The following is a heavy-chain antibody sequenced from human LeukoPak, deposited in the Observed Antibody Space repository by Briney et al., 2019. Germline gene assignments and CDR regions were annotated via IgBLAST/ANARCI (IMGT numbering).Heavy chain of an antibody. D-gene: IGHD6-19*01. CDR3: ARAGSSSGWYFDY. CDR1: GYDFTSVG. Sequence: GASVKVSCKASGYDFTSVGITWVRRAPGQGLEWMGWISPYNGNTRYAQKFQGRVAMTTDTSTTTAYMELRGLRFNDTAVYYCARAGSSSGWYFDYWGQGTLVTVSS. J-gene: IGHJ4*02. CDR2: ISPYNGNT. V-gene: IGHV1-18*01.